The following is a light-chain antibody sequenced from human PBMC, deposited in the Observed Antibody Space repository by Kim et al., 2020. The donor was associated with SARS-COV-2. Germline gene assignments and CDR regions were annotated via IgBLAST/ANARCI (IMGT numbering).Light chain of an antibody. CDR1: QSVSSH. CDR2: GAS. Sequence: GAPGGTATPPCGASQSVSSHLAWYQQKPGQAPRLLIYGASTRATGIPARFSGSGSGTEFTLTISSLQSEDFAVYYCQQYNNWPPYTFGQGTKLEI. J-gene: IGKJ2*01. V-gene: IGKV3-15*01. CDR3: QQYNNWPPYT.